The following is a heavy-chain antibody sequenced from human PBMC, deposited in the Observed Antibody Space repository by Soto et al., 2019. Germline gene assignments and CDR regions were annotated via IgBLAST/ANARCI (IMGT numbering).Heavy chain of an antibody. Sequence: ASVKVSYKASGYTFTTYGFHWVRQAPGKGLEWMGWISGYNGNTNYAQKFQGRVALTTDTSRSTAYMELRSLRSDDTAVYFCARGAHGSGYGVYWGQGTLVTVSS. CDR2: ISGYNGNT. CDR3: ARGAHGSGYGVY. D-gene: IGHD3-3*01. V-gene: IGHV1-18*01. CDR1: GYTFTTYG. J-gene: IGHJ4*02.